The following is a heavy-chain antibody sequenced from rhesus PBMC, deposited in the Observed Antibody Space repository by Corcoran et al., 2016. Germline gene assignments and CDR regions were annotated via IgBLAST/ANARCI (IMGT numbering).Heavy chain of an antibody. V-gene: IGHV4-99*01. Sequence: QVQLQESGPGLVKPSETLSLPCAVSGSSIRRGFYWAWIRPPPGKGLEYIGYISGTGGTTYYKPTLKSRVTISKDTSNNRFSLKLNSVTAADTAVYYCARRPGSASFDYWGQGVLVTVSS. CDR3: ARRPGSASFDY. J-gene: IGHJ4*01. D-gene: IGHD4-29*01. CDR2: ISGTGGTT. CDR1: GSSIRRGFY.